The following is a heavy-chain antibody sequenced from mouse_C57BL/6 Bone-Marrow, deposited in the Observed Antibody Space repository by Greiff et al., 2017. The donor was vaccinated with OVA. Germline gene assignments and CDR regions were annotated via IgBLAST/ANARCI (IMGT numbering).Heavy chain of an antibody. D-gene: IGHD1-1*01. J-gene: IGHJ2*01. CDR3: AFQLRSSFDY. CDR2: IHPNSGST. Sequence: QVQLQQPGAELVKPGASVKLSCKASGYTFTSYWMHWVKQRPGQGLEWIGIIHPNSGSTNYNEKFKSKATLTVDKSSSTAYMQLSSLTSEDSAVYYCAFQLRSSFDYWGQGTTLTVSS. V-gene: IGHV1-64*01. CDR1: GYTFTSYW.